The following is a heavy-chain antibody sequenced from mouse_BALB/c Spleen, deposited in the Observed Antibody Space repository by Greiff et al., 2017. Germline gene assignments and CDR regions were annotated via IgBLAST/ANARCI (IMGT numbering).Heavy chain of an antibody. Sequence: DVKLVESGGGLVKPGGSLKLSCAASGFTFSDYYMYWVRQTPEKRLEWVATISDGGSYTYYPDSVKGRFTISRDNAKNNLYLQMSSLKSEDTAMYYCARDTLLYGYYAMDYWGQGTSVTVSS. CDR2: ISDGGSYT. D-gene: IGHD1-1*02. V-gene: IGHV5-4*02. CDR3: ARDTLLYGYYAMDY. CDR1: GFTFSDYY. J-gene: IGHJ4*01.